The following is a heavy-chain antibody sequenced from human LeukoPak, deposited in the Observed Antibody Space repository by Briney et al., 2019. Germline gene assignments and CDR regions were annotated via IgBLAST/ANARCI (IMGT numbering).Heavy chain of an antibody. CDR3: ASNYYDSSGYPAYLDY. Sequence: PGGSLRLSCAASGFTVSSNFMSWVRQAPGKGLEWVSVIYSGGSTYYADSVKGRFTISRDNAKNSLYLQMNSLRAEDTAVYYCASNYYDSSGYPAYLDYWGQGTLVTVSS. CDR1: GFTVSSNF. D-gene: IGHD3-22*01. CDR2: IYSGGST. J-gene: IGHJ4*02. V-gene: IGHV3-66*01.